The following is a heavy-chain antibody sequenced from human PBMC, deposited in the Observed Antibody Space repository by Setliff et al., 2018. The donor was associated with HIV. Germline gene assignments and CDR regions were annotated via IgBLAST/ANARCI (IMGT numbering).Heavy chain of an antibody. J-gene: IGHJ6*03. CDR1: GDSINSDNYY. V-gene: IGHV4-61*02. D-gene: IGHD3-10*01. CDR3: ARDGPLEGSYRYYYYYMDV. Sequence: PSETLSLTCTVSGDSINSDNYYWSWIRQPAGKGLEWIGRIYTSGTTNYTPSLKTRVTFSVDTSKNQFSLRLSSVTAADTAVYYCARDGPLEGSYRYYYYYMDVWGKGTTVTVSS. CDR2: IYTSGTT.